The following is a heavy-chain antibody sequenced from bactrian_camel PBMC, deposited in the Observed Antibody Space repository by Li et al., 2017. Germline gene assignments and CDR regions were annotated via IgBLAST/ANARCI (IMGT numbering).Heavy chain of an antibody. CDR3: VKPNPDARGGFDH. CDR2: SSSGALSL. CDR1: GFTFTNYW. Sequence: QLLESGGGLVQPVGSLRLSCAASGFTFTNYWMHWVRQGPGRGLEWVSSSSSGALSLVYADSVKGRFTISRDNAKNTVYLLMNSLKPEDTAVYYCVKPNPDARGGFDHWGQGTQVTVS. D-gene: IGHD1*01. V-gene: IGHV3S25*01. J-gene: IGHJ4*01.